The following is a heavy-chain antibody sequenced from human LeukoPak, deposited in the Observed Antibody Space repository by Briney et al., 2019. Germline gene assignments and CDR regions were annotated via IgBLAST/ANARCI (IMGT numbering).Heavy chain of an antibody. D-gene: IGHD3-9*01. V-gene: IGHV3-21*01. CDR2: ISGSGTYL. J-gene: IGHJ3*02. CDR1: GFTFSSFS. CDR3: ARASSKELAGYLPDGFDI. Sequence: GGSLRLSCAASGFTFSSFSMNWVRQAPGKGLEWVSSISGSGTYLYYADSVKGRFTISRDNAKNSLYLQMNSLRADGAAVYYCARASSKELAGYLPDGFDIWGQGTMVTVSS.